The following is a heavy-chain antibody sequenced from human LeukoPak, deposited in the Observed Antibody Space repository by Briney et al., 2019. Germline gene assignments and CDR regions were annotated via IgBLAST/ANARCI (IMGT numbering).Heavy chain of an antibody. D-gene: IGHD3-10*01. Sequence: ASVKVSCKASGYTFTSYGINWVRQATGQGLEWMGWMNPNSGNTGYAQKFQGRVTMTRNTSISTAYMELSSLRSEDTAVYYCARGVVRGVTQQIHYYYYMDVWGKGTTVTISS. CDR1: GYTFTSYG. CDR2: MNPNSGNT. CDR3: ARGVVRGVTQQIHYYYYMDV. V-gene: IGHV1-8*01. J-gene: IGHJ6*03.